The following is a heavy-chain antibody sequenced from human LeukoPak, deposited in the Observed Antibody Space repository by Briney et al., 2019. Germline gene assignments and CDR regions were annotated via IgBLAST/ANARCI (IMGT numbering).Heavy chain of an antibody. V-gene: IGHV4-34*01. CDR2: INHSGST. J-gene: IGHJ5*02. Sequence: PSETLSLTCAVYGGSFSGYYWSWIRQPPGKGLEWIGGINHSGSTNYNPSLKSRVTISVDTSKNQFSLKLSSVTAADTAVYYCARQWGAPGWFDPWGQGTLVTVSS. D-gene: IGHD1-14*01. CDR3: ARQWGAPGWFDP. CDR1: GGSFSGYY.